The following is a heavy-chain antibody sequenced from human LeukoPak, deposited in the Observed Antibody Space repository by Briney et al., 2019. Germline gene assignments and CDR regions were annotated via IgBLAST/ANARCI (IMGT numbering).Heavy chain of an antibody. D-gene: IGHD3-10*01. CDR1: GFIFTSHS. CDR3: AKHYYGSGSQKYYFDY. CDR2: IDSSSSSI. Sequence: GGSLRLSCAASGFIFTSHSMNWVRQAPGKGLEWVSFIDSSSSSIHYADSVRGRFTISRDNAKNLLYLQMNSLRAEDTAEYYCAKHYYGSGSQKYYFDYWGQGTLVTVSS. J-gene: IGHJ4*02. V-gene: IGHV3-48*01.